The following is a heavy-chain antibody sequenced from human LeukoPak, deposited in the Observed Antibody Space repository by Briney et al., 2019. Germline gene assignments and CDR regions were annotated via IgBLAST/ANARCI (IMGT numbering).Heavy chain of an antibody. CDR3: AKHSVTAVTAFFDF. CDR2: IRGNGDKT. V-gene: IGHV3-23*01. CDR1: GFTFSNYA. J-gene: IGHJ4*02. D-gene: IGHD2-21*02. Sequence: GGSLRLSCAASGFTFSNYAMSWVRQAPGKGLEWVPDIRGNGDKTYYVDSVKGRFTISRDNSKNTLYLQMNSLRAGDTAVYYCAKHSVTAVTAFFDFWGQGTPVTVSS.